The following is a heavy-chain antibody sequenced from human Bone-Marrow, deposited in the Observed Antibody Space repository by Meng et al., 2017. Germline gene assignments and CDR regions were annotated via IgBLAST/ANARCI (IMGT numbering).Heavy chain of an antibody. J-gene: IGHJ4*02. Sequence: VVLVRSGAEVKTPGSSVTVSRKASGGTFSSYASSWLRQAPGQGLEWMGGIIPIFGTANYAQKFQGRVTITADKSTSTAYMELSSLRSEDTAVYYCARDTGKVGVMGDYWGQGTLVTVSS. CDR2: IIPIFGTA. CDR1: GGTFSSYA. V-gene: IGHV1-69*06. D-gene: IGHD1-26*01. CDR3: ARDTGKVGVMGDY.